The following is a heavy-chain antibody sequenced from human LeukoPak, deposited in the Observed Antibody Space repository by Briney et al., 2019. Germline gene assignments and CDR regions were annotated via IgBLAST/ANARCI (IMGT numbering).Heavy chain of an antibody. CDR2: IYHSGRT. J-gene: IGHJ4*02. CDR1: GGSISSSNW. V-gene: IGHV4-4*02. D-gene: IGHD2-2*01. Sequence: SGTLSLTCAVSGGSISSSNWWSWVRQPPGKGLEWIGEIYHSGRTNYNPSLKSRVTISVDKSKNQLSLKLSSVTAADTAVYYCAGSIPLYCSSTSCYPLDYWGQGTLVTVSS. CDR3: AGSIPLYCSSTSCYPLDY.